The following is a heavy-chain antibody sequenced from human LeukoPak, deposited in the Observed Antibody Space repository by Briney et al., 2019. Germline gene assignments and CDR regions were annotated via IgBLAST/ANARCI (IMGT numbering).Heavy chain of an antibody. CDR1: GYTFTGYY. J-gene: IGHJ6*01. D-gene: IGHD3-16*01. CDR2: INPNNGGT. Sequence: AASVKVSCKASGYTFTGYYMHWVRQAPGQGLEWMGWINPNNGGTKYAQKFQGWVAMTRDTSISTAYMELSRLRSDDTAVYYCAREGGGRYYYYGMDXXXXXXXVTXSS. V-gene: IGHV1-2*04. CDR3: AREGGGRYYYYGMDX.